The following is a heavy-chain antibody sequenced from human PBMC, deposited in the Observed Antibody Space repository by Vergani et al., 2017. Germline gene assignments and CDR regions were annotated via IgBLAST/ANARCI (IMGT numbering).Heavy chain of an antibody. J-gene: IGHJ4*02. D-gene: IGHD2-2*01. V-gene: IGHV4-4*02. Sequence: QVQLQESGPGLVKPSETLSLTCTVSGGSVSSSNWWSWVRQPPGKGLEWIGEIYHSGSTNYNPSLKSRVTISVDKSKNQFSLKLSSVTAADTAVYYCAKPPPDIVVVPAAIDYWGQGTLVTVSS. CDR2: IYHSGST. CDR1: GGSVSSSNW. CDR3: AKPPPDIVVVPAAIDY.